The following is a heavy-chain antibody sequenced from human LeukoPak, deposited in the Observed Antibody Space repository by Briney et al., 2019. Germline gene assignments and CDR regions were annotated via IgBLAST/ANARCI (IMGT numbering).Heavy chain of an antibody. CDR3: ARSRCTNGVCYLGSYYGGNVFDY. CDR2: INHSGST. D-gene: IGHD2-8*01. J-gene: IGHJ4*02. CDR1: GGSFSGYY. Sequence: ASETLSLTCAVYGGSFSGYYWSWIRQPPGKGLEWIGEINHSGSTNYNPSLKSRVTISVDTSKNQFSLKLSSVTAADTAVYYCARSRCTNGVCYLGSYYGGNVFDYWGQGTPVTVSS. V-gene: IGHV4-34*01.